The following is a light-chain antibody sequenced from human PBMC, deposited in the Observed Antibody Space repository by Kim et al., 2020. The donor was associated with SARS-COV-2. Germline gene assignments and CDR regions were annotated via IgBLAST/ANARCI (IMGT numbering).Light chain of an antibody. CDR2: HAS. CDR1: QSVSSN. Sequence: CPGERATLSCRASQSVSSNLAWYQQKPGQAPRLLIYHASTRATGIPARFSGSGSGTEFTLTISSLQSEDFAVYFCQQYNDWPPLTFGGGTKVDIK. CDR3: QQYNDWPPLT. J-gene: IGKJ4*01. V-gene: IGKV3D-15*01.